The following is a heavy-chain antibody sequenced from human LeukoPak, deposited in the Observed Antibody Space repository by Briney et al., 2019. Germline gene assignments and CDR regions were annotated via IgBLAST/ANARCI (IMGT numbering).Heavy chain of an antibody. V-gene: IGHV4-59*01. CDR1: GGSISSYY. D-gene: IGHD6-13*01. CDR3: ARTTVTAAPIRY. Sequence: SESLSFTCTVSGGSISSYYWSWIRQPPGKGLEWIGYIYYSGSTNYNPSLKSRVTISVDTSKNQFSLKLSSVTAADTAVYYCARTTVTAAPIRYWGQGTLVTVSS. CDR2: IYYSGST. J-gene: IGHJ4*02.